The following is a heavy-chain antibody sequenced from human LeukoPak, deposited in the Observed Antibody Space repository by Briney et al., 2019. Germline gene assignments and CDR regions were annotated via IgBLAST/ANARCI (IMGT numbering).Heavy chain of an antibody. CDR2: TSAYNDDT. D-gene: IGHD3-9*01. V-gene: IGHV1-18*01. Sequence: GASVKVSCTASGYTFTSYGISWVRQAPGQGLEWVGRTSAYNDDTKYAQKFQGRVTMTTDPSTSTTYMELRTLGSDDTALYYCARESLTADPTLDYWGQGTLVTVSS. CDR3: ARESLTADPTLDY. CDR1: GYTFTSYG. J-gene: IGHJ4*02.